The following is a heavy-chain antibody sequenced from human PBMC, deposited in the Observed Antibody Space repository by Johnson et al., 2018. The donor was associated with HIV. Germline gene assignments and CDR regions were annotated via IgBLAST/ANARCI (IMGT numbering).Heavy chain of an antibody. CDR1: GFSFSDYF. Sequence: QMQLVESGGGLVKPGGSLRLSCAASGFSFSDYFMSWIRQAPGKGLECISYISSSGTTIYYTDSVKGRFTISRDNAKKSLYLQLNSLRAEDTSLYYSAKTTRGNWGSCFDIWGQGTMVTVSS. J-gene: IGHJ3*02. CDR3: AKTTRGNWGSCFDI. CDR2: ISSSGTTI. V-gene: IGHV3-11*04. D-gene: IGHD7-27*01.